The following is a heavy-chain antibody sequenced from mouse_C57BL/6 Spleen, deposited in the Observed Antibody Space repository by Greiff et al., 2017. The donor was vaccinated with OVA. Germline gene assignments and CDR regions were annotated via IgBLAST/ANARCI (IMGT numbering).Heavy chain of an antibody. J-gene: IGHJ4*01. CDR3: ARGGDYEGTMDY. V-gene: IGHV5-12*01. CDR1: GFTFSDYY. Sequence: EVQGVESGGGLVQPGGSLKLSCAASGFTFSDYYMYWVRQTPEKRLEWVAYISNGGGSTYYPDTVKGRFTISRDNAKNTLYLQMSRLKSEDTAMYYCARGGDYEGTMDYWGQGTSITVSS. D-gene: IGHD2-4*01. CDR2: ISNGGGST.